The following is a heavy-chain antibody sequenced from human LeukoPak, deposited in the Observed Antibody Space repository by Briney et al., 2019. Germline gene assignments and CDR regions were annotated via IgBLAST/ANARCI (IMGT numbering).Heavy chain of an antibody. CDR2: INWNGGST. D-gene: IGHD3-3*01. Sequence: RPGGSLRLSCAASGFTFDDYGMSWGRQAPGKGLEWVSGINWNGGSTGYADSVKGRFTISRDNAKNSLYLQMNSLRAEDTALYYCARAEYRDYDFWSGYSQYNWFDPWGQGTLVTVSS. J-gene: IGHJ5*02. CDR3: ARAEYRDYDFWSGYSQYNWFDP. CDR1: GFTFDDYG. V-gene: IGHV3-20*04.